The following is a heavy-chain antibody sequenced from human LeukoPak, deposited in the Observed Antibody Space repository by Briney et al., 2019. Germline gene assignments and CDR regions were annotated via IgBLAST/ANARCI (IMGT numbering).Heavy chain of an antibody. V-gene: IGHV1-69*05. Sequence: AASVKVSCKASGGTFSSYAISWVRQAPGQGLEWMGGIIPIFGTANYAQKFQGRVTITTDESTSTAYMELSSLRSEDTAVYYCASRRYSYSFDYWGQGTLVTVSS. CDR1: GGTFSSYA. CDR2: IIPIFGTA. J-gene: IGHJ4*02. CDR3: ASRRYSYSFDY. D-gene: IGHD5-18*01.